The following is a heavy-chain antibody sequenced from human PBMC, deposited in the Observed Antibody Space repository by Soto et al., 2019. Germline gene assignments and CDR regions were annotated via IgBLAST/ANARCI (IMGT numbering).Heavy chain of an antibody. CDR1: GFTVSSNY. CDR3: AKPHCSGGSCYYYYGMDV. CDR2: IYSGGST. Sequence: GSLRLSCAASGFTVSSNYMSWVRQAPGKGLEWVSVIYSGGSTYYADSVKGRFTISRDNSKNTLYLQMNSLRVEDTAVYYCAKPHCSGGSCYYYYGMDVWGQGTTVTVSS. V-gene: IGHV3-53*01. D-gene: IGHD2-15*01. J-gene: IGHJ6*02.